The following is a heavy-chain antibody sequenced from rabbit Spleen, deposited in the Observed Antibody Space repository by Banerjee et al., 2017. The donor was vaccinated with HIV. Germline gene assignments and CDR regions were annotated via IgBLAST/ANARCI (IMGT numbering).Heavy chain of an antibody. CDR1: GFSFSDKAV. CDR3: ARALGSSSGLWVAINYFNL. D-gene: IGHD1-1*01. Sequence: QEQLVESGGGLVTPGESLKLSCTASGFSFSDKAVMCWVRQAPGKGLEWIACINVVTGKAVYANWAKGRFTISRTSSTTVTLQMTSLTAADTATYFCARALGSSSGLWVAINYFNLWGQGTLVTVS. CDR2: INVVTGKA. J-gene: IGHJ4*01. V-gene: IGHV1S45*01.